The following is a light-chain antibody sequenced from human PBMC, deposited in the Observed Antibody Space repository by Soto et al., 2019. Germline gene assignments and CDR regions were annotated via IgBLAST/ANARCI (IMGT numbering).Light chain of an antibody. CDR2: DAS. V-gene: IGKV3-11*01. CDR1: QSVNIS. Sequence: EIVHTQSPDSPSTPPASRVILSCRASQSVNISLAWYQQKPGQAPRLLIYDASNWATGIPARFSGSGSGTDFTLTISSLEPEDFAVYYCQHRNNNPFSFGPGTKVDIK. CDR3: QHRNNNPFS. J-gene: IGKJ3*01.